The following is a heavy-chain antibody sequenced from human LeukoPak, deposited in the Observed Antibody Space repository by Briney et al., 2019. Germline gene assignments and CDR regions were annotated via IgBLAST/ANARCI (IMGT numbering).Heavy chain of an antibody. V-gene: IGHV3-48*01. CDR2: ISSSSSTI. J-gene: IGHJ6*03. CDR3: ARDRGYYYMDV. Sequence: GGSLRLSCAASGFTFSSYSMNWVRQAPGKGLEWVSYISSSSSTIYYADSVKGRFTISRDNAKNSLYLQMNSLRAEDTAVYYCARDRGYYYMDVWGKGTTVTVSS. CDR1: GFTFSSYS. D-gene: IGHD3-10*01.